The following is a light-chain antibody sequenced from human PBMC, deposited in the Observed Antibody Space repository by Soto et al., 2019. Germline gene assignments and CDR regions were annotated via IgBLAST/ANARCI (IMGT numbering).Light chain of an antibody. V-gene: IGKV3-11*01. CDR1: QSVSSH. Sequence: EVVLTQSPATLSLSPGARATLSCRASQSVSSHFAWYQQKPGQAPRLLIYDTSNRATGTPARFSGSGSGTVFTLTISSLEPEDFAVYYCQQRSNWPMYTFGQGTRLEIK. CDR2: DTS. J-gene: IGKJ2*01. CDR3: QQRSNWPMYT.